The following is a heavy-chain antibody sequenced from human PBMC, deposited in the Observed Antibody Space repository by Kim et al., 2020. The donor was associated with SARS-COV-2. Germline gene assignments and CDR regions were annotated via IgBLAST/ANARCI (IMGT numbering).Heavy chain of an antibody. CDR1: GFTFSSYG. V-gene: IGHV3-30*03. Sequence: GGSLRLSCAASGFTFSSYGMHWVRQAPGKGLEWVAVISYDGSNKYYADSVKGRFTISRDNSKNTLYLQMNSLRAEDTAVYYCATLGVTFGGVIVRAGFDYWGQGTLVTVSS. CDR3: ATLGVTFGGVIVRAGFDY. J-gene: IGHJ4*02. CDR2: ISYDGSNK. D-gene: IGHD3-16*02.